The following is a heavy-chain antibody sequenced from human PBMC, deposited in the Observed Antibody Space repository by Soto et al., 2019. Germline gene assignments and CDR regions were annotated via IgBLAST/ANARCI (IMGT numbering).Heavy chain of an antibody. CDR3: ARHWRKDYYYYGMDG. D-gene: IGHD2-15*01. V-gene: IGHV4-39*01. CDR2: IYYSVST. J-gene: IGHJ6*02. CDR1: GGSNSSSSYY. Sequence: ETLCRAGAVSGGSNSSSSYYGGWIRHPPGKGLEWIGSIYYSVSTYCNPSLQSRVTISVDTSKNQFTPKLSSVTAADTAVYYCARHWRKDYYYYGMDGWGQGTRGTVCS.